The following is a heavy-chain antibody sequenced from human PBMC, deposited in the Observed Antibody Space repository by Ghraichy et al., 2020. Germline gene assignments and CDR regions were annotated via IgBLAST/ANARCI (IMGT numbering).Heavy chain of an antibody. D-gene: IGHD5-24*01. V-gene: IGHV3-23*01. J-gene: IGHJ2*01. Sequence: GGSLRLSCAASGFTFSSYAMSWVRQAPGKGLGWVSSILGSGTNTFYADSVKGRFTISRDNSKDTVYLQMNSLRAEDAAIYYCAKDIQRDGLWYFDLWGRDTLVTVSS. CDR3: AKDIQRDGLWYFDL. CDR1: GFTFSSYA. CDR2: ILGSGTNT.